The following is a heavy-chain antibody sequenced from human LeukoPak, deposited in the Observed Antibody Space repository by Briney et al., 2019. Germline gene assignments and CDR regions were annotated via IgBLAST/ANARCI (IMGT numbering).Heavy chain of an antibody. D-gene: IGHD1-26*01. CDR2: IIPIFGTA. CDR1: GGTFSSYA. J-gene: IGHJ4*02. CDR3: AISSTIVGAAYYFDY. Sequence: GASVKVSCKASGGTFSSYAISWVRQAPGQGLEWMGGIIPIFGTANYAQKFQGRVTITADESTSTAYMELSSLRSEDTAVYYCAISSTIVGAAYYFDYWGQGTLVTVSS. V-gene: IGHV1-69*13.